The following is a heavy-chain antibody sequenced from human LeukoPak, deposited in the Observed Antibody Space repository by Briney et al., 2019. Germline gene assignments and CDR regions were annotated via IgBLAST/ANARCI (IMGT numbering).Heavy chain of an antibody. CDR1: GGTFSSYA. D-gene: IGHD4-17*01. Sequence: SVKVSCXASGGTFSSYAISWVRQALGQGLEWMGGIIPIFGTANYAQKFQGRVTITADESTSTAYMELSSLRSEDTAVYYCARPFTVAATKSDDYGDYLSGIAWGDWGQGTLVTVSS. V-gene: IGHV1-69*01. J-gene: IGHJ4*02. CDR3: ARPFTVAATKSDDYGDYLSGIAWGD. CDR2: IIPIFGTA.